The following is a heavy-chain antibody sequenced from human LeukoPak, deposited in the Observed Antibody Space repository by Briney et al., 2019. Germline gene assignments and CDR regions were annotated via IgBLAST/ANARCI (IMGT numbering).Heavy chain of an antibody. D-gene: IGHD3-22*01. CDR1: GFTFSSYI. V-gene: IGHV3-23*01. Sequence: GGSLRLSCVASGFTFSSYIMTWGRQAPGTGLEWVSTIKGSAEATFYADSVKDRFTISRDNPKNTLYLQMNSLRAEDTALYFCARDQQSSGYPTFDYWGQGTLVTVPS. J-gene: IGHJ4*02. CDR2: IKGSAEAT. CDR3: ARDQQSSGYPTFDY.